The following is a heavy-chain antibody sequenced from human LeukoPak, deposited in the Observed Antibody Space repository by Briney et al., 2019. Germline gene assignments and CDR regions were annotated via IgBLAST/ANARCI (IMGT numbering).Heavy chain of an antibody. D-gene: IGHD6-6*01. CDR2: IYYTGST. V-gene: IGHV4-59*08. CDR1: GGSISSLY. J-gene: IGHJ4*02. Sequence: SETLSLTCSVSGGSISSLYWSWIRQPPGKGLEWLGYIYYTGSTNYNPSLKSRVTMFVDMSKNQCSLRLSSVTAADTAVYYCARHRAYSSSSPFDYWGQGTLVTVSS. CDR3: ARHRAYSSSSPFDY.